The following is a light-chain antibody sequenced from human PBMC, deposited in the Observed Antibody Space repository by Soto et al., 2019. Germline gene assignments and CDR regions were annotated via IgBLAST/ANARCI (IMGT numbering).Light chain of an antibody. CDR3: SSYTSSSTLDVV. Sequence: QSVLTQPASVSGSPGQSITISCTGTSSDVGGYNYVSWYQQHPVKAPKLMIYDVSNRPSGVSNRFSGSKSGNTASLSISGLQAEDEDDYYCSSYTSSSTLDVVFGGGTKVTVL. V-gene: IGLV2-14*01. CDR2: DVS. CDR1: SSDVGGYNY. J-gene: IGLJ2*01.